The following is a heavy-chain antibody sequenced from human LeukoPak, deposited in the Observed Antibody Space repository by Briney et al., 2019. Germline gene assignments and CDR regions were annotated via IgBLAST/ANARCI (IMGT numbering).Heavy chain of an antibody. Sequence: GGSLRLSCAASGFTFSSYAMSWVRQAPGKGLEWVSAISGSGGSTYYADSVKGRLTISRDNSKNTLYLQMNSLRAEDTAVYYCANGMTYYDFWSGYPFDYWGQGTLVTVSS. CDR3: ANGMTYYDFWSGYPFDY. CDR1: GFTFSSYA. CDR2: ISGSGGST. D-gene: IGHD3-3*01. J-gene: IGHJ4*02. V-gene: IGHV3-23*01.